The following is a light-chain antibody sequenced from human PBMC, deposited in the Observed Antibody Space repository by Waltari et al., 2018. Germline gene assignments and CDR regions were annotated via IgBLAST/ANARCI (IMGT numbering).Light chain of an antibody. Sequence: QSAPTQPPSVSGSPGQSVTISCTGSTSDVGTYNYVSWYQQHPGKATKLIISDVSNRPSGVSDRFSGSKSGNTASLTISGLQAEDEADYYCCSFTTSATWVFGGGTRLTV. J-gene: IGLJ3*02. CDR2: DVS. V-gene: IGLV2-14*01. CDR3: CSFTTSATWV. CDR1: TSDVGTYNY.